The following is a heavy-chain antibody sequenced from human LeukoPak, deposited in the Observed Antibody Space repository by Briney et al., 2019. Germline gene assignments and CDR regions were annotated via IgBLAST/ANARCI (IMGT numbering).Heavy chain of an antibody. V-gene: IGHV4-4*07. Sequence: SETLSLTCSVSGDSISYFYWSWIRQAAGKGLEWIGRTSSSGNTDYNASRKSRVTISVDTSKNQFSLKLSSVTAADTAVYYCARSGSYYSAVDAFDIWGQGTMVTVSS. CDR2: TSSSGNT. CDR1: GDSISYFY. D-gene: IGHD1-26*01. CDR3: ARSGSYYSAVDAFDI. J-gene: IGHJ3*02.